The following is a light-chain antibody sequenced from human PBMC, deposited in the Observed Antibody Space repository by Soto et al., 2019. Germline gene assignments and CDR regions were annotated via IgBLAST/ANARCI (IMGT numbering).Light chain of an antibody. J-gene: IGLJ1*01. Sequence: QSALTQPPSVSGAPGQRVPISCTGSSSNIGAGYDVHWYQQLPGTAPKLLIYGNSNRPSGVPDRFSGSKSGTSASLAITGLQAEDEADYYCQSYDSSLSGSNVFGTGTKVTVL. CDR2: GNS. CDR3: QSYDSSLSGSNV. CDR1: SSNIGAGYD. V-gene: IGLV1-40*01.